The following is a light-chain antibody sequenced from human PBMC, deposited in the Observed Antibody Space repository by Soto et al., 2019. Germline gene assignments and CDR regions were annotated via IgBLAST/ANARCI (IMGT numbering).Light chain of an antibody. CDR2: ETS. CDR1: QSVATN. V-gene: IGKV3-15*01. J-gene: IGKJ2*01. CDR3: YHLIHWPL. Sequence: EIWMTQSPASLSLSLGERATLSCRASQSVATNLAWYQQKPGQAPRLLIYETSTAGTSVPARFSGSGTGTEFTWTISRFQYEHFAVCYFYHLIHWPLFGQGTTLEIK.